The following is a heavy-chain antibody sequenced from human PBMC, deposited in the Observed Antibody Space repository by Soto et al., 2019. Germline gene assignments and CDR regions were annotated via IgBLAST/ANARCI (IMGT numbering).Heavy chain of an antibody. CDR2: INHSGST. CDR3: ARYQGKFLGRFDP. CDR1: GGSFSGYY. V-gene: IGHV4-34*01. J-gene: IGHJ5*02. Sequence: QVQLQQWGAGLLKPSETLSLTCAVYGGSFSGYYWSWIRQPPGKGLEWIGEINHSGSTNYNPSLNSRVTISVDTSKNQFSLKLSSVTAADTAVYYCARYQGKFLGRFDPWGQGTLVTVSS.